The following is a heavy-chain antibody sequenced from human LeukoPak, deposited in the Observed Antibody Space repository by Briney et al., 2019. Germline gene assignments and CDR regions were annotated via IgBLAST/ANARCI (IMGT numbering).Heavy chain of an antibody. J-gene: IGHJ4*02. CDR2: IKPDGSEK. CDR1: GFTFSSYW. Sequence: GGSLRLSCAASGFTFSSYWMSWVRQAPGKGLEWVANIKPDGSEKYYVDSVKGRFTISRDNAKNSLYLQMNSLRAEDTALYYCAKDIYQWLAVVDYWGQGTLVTVSS. V-gene: IGHV3-7*03. CDR3: AKDIYQWLAVVDY. D-gene: IGHD6-19*01.